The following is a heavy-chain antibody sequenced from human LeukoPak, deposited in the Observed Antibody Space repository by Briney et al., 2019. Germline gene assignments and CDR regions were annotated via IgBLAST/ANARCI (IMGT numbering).Heavy chain of an antibody. J-gene: IGHJ4*02. CDR1: GGSISSSSYY. Sequence: SETLSLTCTVSGGSISSSSYYWGWIRQPPGKGLEWIGYIYYSGSTNYNPSLKSRVTISVDTSKNQFSLKLSSVTAADTAVYYCARAQWYYGSGSYPQYYFDYWGQGTLVTVSS. CDR2: IYYSGST. V-gene: IGHV4-61*05. CDR3: ARAQWYYGSGSYPQYYFDY. D-gene: IGHD3-10*01.